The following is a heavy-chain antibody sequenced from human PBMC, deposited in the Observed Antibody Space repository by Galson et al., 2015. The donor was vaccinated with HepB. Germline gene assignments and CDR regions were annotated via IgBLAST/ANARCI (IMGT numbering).Heavy chain of an antibody. D-gene: IGHD1-26*01. V-gene: IGHV3-23*01. J-gene: IGHJ1*01. CDR1: GFTFSSYA. Sequence: SLRLSCAASGFTFSSYAMSWVRQAPGKGLEWVSAISGSGGSTYYADSVKGRFTISRDNSKNTLYLQMNSLRAGDTAVYYCARGKGWELLLYFQHWGQGTLVTVTS. CDR3: ARGKGWELLLYFQH. CDR2: ISGSGGST.